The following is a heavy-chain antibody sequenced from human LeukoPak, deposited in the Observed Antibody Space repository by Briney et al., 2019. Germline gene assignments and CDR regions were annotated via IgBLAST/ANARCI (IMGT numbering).Heavy chain of an antibody. D-gene: IGHD5-18*01. CDR2: IYYSGST. J-gene: IGHJ4*02. V-gene: IGHV4-39*01. Sequence: SETLSLTCTVSGGYIGSSSYYWGWIRQPPGKGPEWIGSIYYSGSTYYNPSLKSRVTISVDTSKNQFSLKLSSVTAADTAVYYCASLGYSYFDYWGQGTLVTVSS. CDR3: ASLGYSYFDY. CDR1: GGYIGSSSYY.